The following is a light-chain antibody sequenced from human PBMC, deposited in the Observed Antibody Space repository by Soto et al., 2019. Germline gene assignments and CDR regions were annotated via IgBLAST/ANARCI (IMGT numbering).Light chain of an antibody. J-gene: IGLJ3*02. CDR2: EVN. Sequence: QSALTQPASVSGSPGQSITISCTGTSSDVGNYNSVSWYQQHPGKAPKLVIYEVNIRPSGVSNRLSGSKSGNTASLTISGLQAEDEADYYCSSYTGGSSLVFGGGTKLTVL. CDR3: SSYTGGSSLV. CDR1: SSDVGNYNS. V-gene: IGLV2-14*03.